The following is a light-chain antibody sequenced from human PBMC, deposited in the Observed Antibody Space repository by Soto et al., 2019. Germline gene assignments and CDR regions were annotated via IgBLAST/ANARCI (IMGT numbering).Light chain of an antibody. CDR3: SSYTTSTTWV. V-gene: IGLV2-14*01. Sequence: QSALTQPASVSGSPGQSITISCTGTRSDVGYYNYVTWLQQHPGQAPKLMIYEVTNRPPGVSNRFSGSKSGNTASLTISGLQAEDEADYYCSSYTTSTTWVFGGGTKVTVL. CDR2: EVT. CDR1: RSDVGYYNY. J-gene: IGLJ3*02.